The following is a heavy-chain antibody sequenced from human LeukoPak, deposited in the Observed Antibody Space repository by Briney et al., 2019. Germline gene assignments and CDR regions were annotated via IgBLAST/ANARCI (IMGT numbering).Heavy chain of an antibody. J-gene: IGHJ6*03. CDR3: ARAHGDPSLFYYYYYMDV. Sequence: SETLSLTCTVSGGSISSYYWSWIRQPPGKGLEWIGYIYYSGSTNYNPSLKSRVTISVDTSKNQFSLKLSSVTAADTAVYYCARAHGDPSLFYYYYYMDVWGKGTTVTISS. V-gene: IGHV4-59*01. CDR1: GGSISSYY. D-gene: IGHD4-17*01. CDR2: IYYSGST.